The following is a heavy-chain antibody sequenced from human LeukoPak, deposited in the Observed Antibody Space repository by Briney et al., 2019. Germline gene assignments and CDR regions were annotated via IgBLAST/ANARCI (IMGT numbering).Heavy chain of an antibody. CDR2: ITTSSSTI. CDR1: GFTFSNYG. D-gene: IGHD2-2*01. Sequence: GGSLRLSCAASGFTFSNYGMNWVRQAPGKGLEWVSYITTSSSTIYYADSVKGRFTISRDNAKNSLYLQMNSLRAEDTAVYYCARDRGGYCSSTSCSRGYSGYDGWDLGFDYWGQGTLVTVSS. V-gene: IGHV3-48*04. J-gene: IGHJ4*02. CDR3: ARDRGGYCSSTSCSRGYSGYDGWDLGFDY.